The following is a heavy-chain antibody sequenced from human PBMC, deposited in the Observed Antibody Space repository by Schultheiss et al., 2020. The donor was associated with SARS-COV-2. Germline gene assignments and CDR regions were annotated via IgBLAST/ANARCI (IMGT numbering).Heavy chain of an antibody. Sequence: SCEASGFSFSSHWIYWVRQAPGKGLVCVSRINSEGSTTIYADSVKGRFSISRDNAKNTVSLQMNSLRAEDTAVYYCTRGLYNERSVGMDVWGQGTTVTVSS. CDR2: INSEGSTT. CDR3: TRGLYNERSVGMDV. CDR1: GFSFSSHW. D-gene: IGHD1-1*01. V-gene: IGHV3-74*01. J-gene: IGHJ6*02.